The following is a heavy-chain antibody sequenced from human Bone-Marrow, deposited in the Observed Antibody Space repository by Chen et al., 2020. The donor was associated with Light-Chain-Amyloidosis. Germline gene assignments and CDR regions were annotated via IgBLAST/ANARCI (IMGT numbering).Heavy chain of an antibody. Sequence: VRLAESGGGLGQPGTSLRLSCAASGFTFSDFGFHWVRQAPGKGLEWVAVQWFNGNDNYADSVRGRFTISRDSSKNMLFLQLNSLRVEDTAIYYCARDSIEGPTDFDYWGQGTLVTVSS. V-gene: IGHV3-33*01. J-gene: IGHJ4*02. D-gene: IGHD3-3*02. CDR3: ARDSIEGPTDFDY. CDR1: GFTFSDFG. CDR2: QWFNGND.